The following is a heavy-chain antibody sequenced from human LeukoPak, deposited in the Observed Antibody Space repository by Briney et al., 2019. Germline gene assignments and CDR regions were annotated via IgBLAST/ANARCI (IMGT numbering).Heavy chain of an antibody. Sequence: PGGSLRLSCAASGFTVSSNYMSWVRQAPGKGLEWVSVIYSGGSTYYADSVKGRFTISRDNSKNTLYLQMNSLRAEDTAVYYCAKSPYGSGSYYARPFDYWGQGTLVTVSS. D-gene: IGHD3-10*01. V-gene: IGHV3-66*01. CDR3: AKSPYGSGSYYARPFDY. CDR2: IYSGGST. CDR1: GFTVSSNY. J-gene: IGHJ4*02.